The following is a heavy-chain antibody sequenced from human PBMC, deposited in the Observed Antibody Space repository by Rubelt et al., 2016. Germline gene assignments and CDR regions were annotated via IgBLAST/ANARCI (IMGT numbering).Heavy chain of an antibody. CDR3: ARKKGQQLSP. Sequence: VQLQQWGAGLLKPSETLSLTCAVYGGSFSNYYWSWIRQPPGKGLEWVGRIKSKTDGGTTDYAAPVKGRFTISRDDSKNTLYLQMNSLKTEDTAVYYCARKKGQQLSPWGQGTLVTVSS. V-gene: IGHV3-15*01. CDR1: GGSFSNYY. D-gene: IGHD6-13*01. J-gene: IGHJ5*02. CDR2: IKSKTDGGTT.